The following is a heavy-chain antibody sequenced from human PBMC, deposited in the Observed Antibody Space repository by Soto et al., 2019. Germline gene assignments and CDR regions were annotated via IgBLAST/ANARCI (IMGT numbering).Heavy chain of an antibody. CDR1: GGSISSGGYS. D-gene: IGHD2-2*01. CDR3: ARVPDY. V-gene: IGHV4-30-2*01. CDR2: MYHSGST. J-gene: IGHJ4*02. Sequence: QLQLQESGSGLVKPSQTLSLTCAVSGGSISSGGYSWSWIRQPPGKGLEWIGYMYHSGSTYYNPPLNSRFTIPIDRSKNQFSLKLSAVTAADTAVYDCARVPDYWGQGILVTVSS.